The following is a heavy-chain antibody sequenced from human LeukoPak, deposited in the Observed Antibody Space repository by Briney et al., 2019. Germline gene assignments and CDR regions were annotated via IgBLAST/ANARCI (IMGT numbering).Heavy chain of an antibody. D-gene: IGHD3-3*01. V-gene: IGHV3-21*01. Sequence: GGSLRLSCVASGFTFRSYSMKWVRQAPGKGLEWVSSISSSSGYIDYADSVKGRFTIARDNAKNSLYLQMRSLRAEDTAVFYCARDRDFWCSYDRIGGWDVWGQGTTVTVSS. CDR1: GFTFRSYS. J-gene: IGHJ6*02. CDR3: ARDRDFWCSYDRIGGWDV. CDR2: ISSSSGYI.